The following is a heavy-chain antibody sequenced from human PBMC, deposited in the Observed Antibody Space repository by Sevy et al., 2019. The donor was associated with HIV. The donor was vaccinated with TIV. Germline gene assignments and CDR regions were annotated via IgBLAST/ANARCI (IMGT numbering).Heavy chain of an antibody. D-gene: IGHD1-1*01. CDR1: GITLSNYG. CDR3: ARGGYPRPFDY. CDR2: ISSRSGTI. Sequence: GGSLRLSCAASGITLSNYGVNWVRQAPGKGLEWVSYISSRSGTIYYADSVKGRFTISRDNAKNTLSLQMNSLRAEYTAVYYCARGGYPRPFDYWGQGTLVTVSS. J-gene: IGHJ4*02. V-gene: IGHV3-48*01.